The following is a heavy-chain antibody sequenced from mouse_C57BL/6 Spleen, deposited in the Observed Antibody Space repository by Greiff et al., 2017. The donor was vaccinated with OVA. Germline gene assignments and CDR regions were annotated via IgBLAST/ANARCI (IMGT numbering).Heavy chain of an antibody. Sequence: EVKVVESGGGLVKPGGSLKLSCAASGFTFSDYGMHWVRQAPEKGLEWVAYISSGSSTIYYADTVKGRFTISRDNAKNTLFLQMTSLRSEDTAMYYCARGKTPVVRAMDYWGQGTSVTVSS. D-gene: IGHD1-1*01. CDR3: ARGKTPVVRAMDY. J-gene: IGHJ4*01. CDR2: ISSGSSTI. V-gene: IGHV5-17*01. CDR1: GFTFSDYG.